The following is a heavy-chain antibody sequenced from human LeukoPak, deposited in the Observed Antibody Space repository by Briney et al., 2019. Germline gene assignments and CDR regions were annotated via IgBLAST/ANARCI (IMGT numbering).Heavy chain of an antibody. CDR3: ARVPIYCSSTSCYLDY. CDR1: GFTFSSYG. D-gene: IGHD2-2*01. Sequence: QSGGSLRLSCAASGFTFSSYGMHWVRQAPGKGLEWVAFIRYDGSNKYYADSVKGRFTISRDNAKNSLYLQMNSLRAEDTAVYYCARVPIYCSSTSCYLDYWGQGTLVTVSS. V-gene: IGHV3-30*02. J-gene: IGHJ4*02. CDR2: IRYDGSNK.